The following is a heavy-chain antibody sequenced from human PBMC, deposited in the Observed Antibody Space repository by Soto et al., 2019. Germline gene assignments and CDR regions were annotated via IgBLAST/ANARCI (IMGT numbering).Heavy chain of an antibody. CDR1: GGTFSSYA. J-gene: IGHJ6*02. Sequence: ASVKVSCKASGGTFSSYAISWVRQAPGQGLEWMGGIIPIFGTANYAQKFQGRVTITADESTSTAYMELSSLRSEDTAVYYCARDLGSYYDFWSGYSVGMDVWGQGTTVTVSS. CDR2: IIPIFGTA. V-gene: IGHV1-69*13. CDR3: ARDLGSYYDFWSGYSVGMDV. D-gene: IGHD3-3*01.